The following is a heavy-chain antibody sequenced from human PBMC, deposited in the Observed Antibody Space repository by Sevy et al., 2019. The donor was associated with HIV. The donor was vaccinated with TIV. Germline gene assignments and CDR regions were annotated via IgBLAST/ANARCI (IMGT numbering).Heavy chain of an antibody. CDR1: GFTTGFTFSDYW. D-gene: IGHD4-17*01. V-gene: IGHV3-7*01. Sequence: GESLKISCAASGFTTGFTFSDYWMAWVRQAPGKGLEWVANIKEDGTEIYYLDSLKGRFTISRDNAKNLLYLQMNSLRAEDTAVYYCARTMTTIELNFDYWGQGTLVTVSS. J-gene: IGHJ4*02. CDR2: IKEDGTEI. CDR3: ARTMTTIELNFDY.